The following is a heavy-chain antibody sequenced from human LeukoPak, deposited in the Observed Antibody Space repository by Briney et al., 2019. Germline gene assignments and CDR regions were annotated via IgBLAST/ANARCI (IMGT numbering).Heavy chain of an antibody. Sequence: PGGSLRLSCVASEFTFNTYGVHWVRQAPGKGLEWVAGISVDVNNKDYSDSVKGRFTISRDNSKNTLYLQMNSLRAEDTAVYYCAKAAYCTSTSCHFSGYAQRPLDSWGQGTLVTVSS. V-gene: IGHV3-30*18. D-gene: IGHD2-2*01. J-gene: IGHJ4*02. CDR3: AKAAYCTSTSCHFSGYAQRPLDS. CDR1: EFTFNTYG. CDR2: ISVDVNNK.